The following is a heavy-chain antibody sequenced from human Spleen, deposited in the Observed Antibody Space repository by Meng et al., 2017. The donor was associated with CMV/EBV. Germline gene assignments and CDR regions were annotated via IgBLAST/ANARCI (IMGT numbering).Heavy chain of an antibody. CDR2: INPSGGGT. J-gene: IGHJ4*02. CDR1: GYTFTSYY. Sequence: ASVKVSCKATGYTFTSYYIQWVRQAPGQGLEWMGIINPSGGGTTYARKFQGRVTMTTDRSTRTAYMELGSLTSDDTAVYYCARDMCSTTSCRFDFWGQGTLVTVSS. V-gene: IGHV1-46*01. CDR3: ARDMCSTTSCRFDF. D-gene: IGHD2-2*01.